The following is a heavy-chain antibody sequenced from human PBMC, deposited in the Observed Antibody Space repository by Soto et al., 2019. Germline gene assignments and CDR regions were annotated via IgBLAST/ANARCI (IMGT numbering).Heavy chain of an antibody. CDR3: ARLYNWNRVDY. CDR1: GGTFSSYT. D-gene: IGHD1-20*01. Sequence: QVQLVQSGAEVQKPGSSVKVSCKASGGTFSSYTISWVRQAPGQGLEWMGRIIPILGIANYAQKFQGRVTITADKSTSTAYIELSSLRSEDTAVYYCARLYNWNRVDYWGQGTLVTVSS. V-gene: IGHV1-69*02. CDR2: IIPILGIA. J-gene: IGHJ4*02.